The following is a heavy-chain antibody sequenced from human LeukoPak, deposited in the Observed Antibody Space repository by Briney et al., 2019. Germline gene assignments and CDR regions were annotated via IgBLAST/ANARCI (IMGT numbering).Heavy chain of an antibody. D-gene: IGHD3-22*01. CDR2: IRYDGSNK. CDR1: GFTFSSYG. J-gene: IGHJ6*03. CDR3: AKGSKEVVFTRDHYMDV. V-gene: IGHV3-30*02. Sequence: GGSLRLSCAASGFTFSSYGMHWVRQAPGKGLEWVAFIRYDGSNKYYADSVKGRFTISRDNSKNTLYLQMNSLRADDTAVYYCAKGSKEVVFTRDHYMDVWGKGTTVTMSS.